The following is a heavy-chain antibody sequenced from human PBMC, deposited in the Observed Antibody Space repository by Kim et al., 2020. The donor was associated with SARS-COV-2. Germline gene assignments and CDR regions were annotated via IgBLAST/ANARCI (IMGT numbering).Heavy chain of an antibody. V-gene: IGHV3-49*02. CDR3: TRSDCSSTSCQRRDAFDI. D-gene: IGHD2-2*01. J-gene: IGHJ3*02. Sequence: KGRFTISRDDSKSIAYLQMNSLKTEDTAVYYCTRSDCSSTSCQRRDAFDIWGQGTMVTVSS.